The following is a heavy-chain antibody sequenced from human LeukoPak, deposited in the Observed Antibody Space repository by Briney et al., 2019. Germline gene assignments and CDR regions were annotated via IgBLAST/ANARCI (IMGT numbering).Heavy chain of an antibody. CDR3: ARGRLWSGYYPEAFDY. V-gene: IGHV3-13*01. CDR2: IGTAGDT. J-gene: IGHJ4*02. Sequence: GGSLRLSCAASGFTFSSYDMHWVRQATGKGLEWVSAIGTAGDTYYPGSVKGRFTISRESAKNSLYLQMNSLRAGDTAVYYCARGRLWSGYYPEAFDYWGQGTLVTVSS. CDR1: GFTFSSYD. D-gene: IGHD3-3*01.